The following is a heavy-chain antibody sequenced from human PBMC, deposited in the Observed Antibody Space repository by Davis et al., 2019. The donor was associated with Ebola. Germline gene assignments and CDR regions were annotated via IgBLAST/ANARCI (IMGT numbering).Heavy chain of an antibody. D-gene: IGHD5/OR15-5a*01. Sequence: PSETLSLTCTVSGDSISPYYWSWVRQPPGKGLEWIGLIYYTGNTNYNPSLKSRLTISLDTSKNQFSLQVTSVTAADTAVYYCARGRHLSVSPFAYWGQGILVTVSP. CDR1: GDSISPYY. J-gene: IGHJ4*02. CDR2: IYYTGNT. V-gene: IGHV4-59*01. CDR3: ARGRHLSVSPFAY.